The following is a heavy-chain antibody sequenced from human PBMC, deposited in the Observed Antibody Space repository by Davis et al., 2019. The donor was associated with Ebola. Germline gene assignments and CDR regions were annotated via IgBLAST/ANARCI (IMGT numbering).Heavy chain of an antibody. J-gene: IGHJ6*02. D-gene: IGHD5-12*01. V-gene: IGHV1-18*04. CDR1: GYTFTSYG. Sequence: ASVKVSCKASGYTFTSYGISWVRQAPGQGLEWMGWISAYNGNTNYAQKLQGRVTMTTDTSTSTAYMELRSLRSDDTAVYYCEGDSGYEPDYYYYDGMDVWGQGTTVTVSS. CDR3: EGDSGYEPDYYYYDGMDV. CDR2: ISAYNGNT.